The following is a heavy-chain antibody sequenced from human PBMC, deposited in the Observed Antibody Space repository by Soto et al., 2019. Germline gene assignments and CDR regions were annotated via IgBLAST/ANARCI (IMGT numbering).Heavy chain of an antibody. CDR2: ISYDGSNK. CDR3: ARDQAGSWELESGLDY. D-gene: IGHD1-26*01. V-gene: IGHV3-30-3*01. CDR1: GFTFSSYA. Sequence: GGSLRLSCAASGFTFSSYAMHWVRQAPGKGLEWVAVISYDGSNKYYADSVKGRFTISRDNSKNTLYLQMNSLRAEDTDVYYCARDQAGSWELESGLDYWGQGTLVTVSS. J-gene: IGHJ4*02.